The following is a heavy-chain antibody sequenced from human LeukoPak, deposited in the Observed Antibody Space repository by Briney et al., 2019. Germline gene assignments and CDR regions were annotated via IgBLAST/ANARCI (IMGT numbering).Heavy chain of an antibody. J-gene: IGHJ3*02. V-gene: IGHV4-31*03. CDR3: ASLADCSSTSCPNGYAFDI. D-gene: IGHD2-2*01. Sequence: PSQTLSLTCTVSGGSISSGGYYWSWIRQHPGKGLEWIGYIYYSGSTYYDPSLKSRVTISVDTSKNQFSLKLSSVTAADTAVYYCASLADCSSTSCPNGYAFDIWGQGTMVTVSS. CDR2: IYYSGST. CDR1: GGSISSGGYY.